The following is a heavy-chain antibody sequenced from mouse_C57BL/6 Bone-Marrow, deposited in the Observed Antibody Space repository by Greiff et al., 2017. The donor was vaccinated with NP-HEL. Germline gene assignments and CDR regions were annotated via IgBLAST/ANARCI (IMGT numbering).Heavy chain of an antibody. CDR2: IDPEDGDT. CDR3: TYLITAVVEAY. V-gene: IGHV14-1*01. Sequence: EVQLQQSGAELVRPGASVKLSCTASGFNIKDYYMHWVKQRPEQGLEWIGRIDPEDGDTAYAPTFQGKATMTADTSSHTAYLQLSSLTSEDTAVYYCTYLITAVVEAYWGQGTTLTVSS. CDR1: GFNIKDYY. J-gene: IGHJ2*01. D-gene: IGHD1-1*01.